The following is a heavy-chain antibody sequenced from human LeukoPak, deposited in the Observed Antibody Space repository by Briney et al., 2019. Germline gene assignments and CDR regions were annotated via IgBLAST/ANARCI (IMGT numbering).Heavy chain of an antibody. CDR3: ARGKGGLRDRYGSGRSFDY. CDR2: INHGGST. V-gene: IGHV4-34*01. CDR1: GGSFSDYY. J-gene: IGHJ4*02. D-gene: IGHD3-10*01. Sequence: SETLSLTCAVYGGSFSDYYWSWIRQPPGKGLEWIGEINHGGSTNYNPSLKSRVTISEDTSKNQFSLKLSSVTAADTAVYYCARGKGGLRDRYGSGRSFDYWGQGTLVTVSS.